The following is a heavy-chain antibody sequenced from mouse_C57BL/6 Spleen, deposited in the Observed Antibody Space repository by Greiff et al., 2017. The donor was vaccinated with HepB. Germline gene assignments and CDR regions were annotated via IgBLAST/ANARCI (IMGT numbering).Heavy chain of an antibody. J-gene: IGHJ2*01. D-gene: IGHD2-4*01. CDR3: AILYDYDGLFDY. CDR1: GYTFTSYG. CDR2: IYPRSGNT. Sequence: QVQLQQSGAELARPGASVKLSCKASGYTFTSYGISWVKQSTGQGLEWIGEIYPRSGNTYYNEKFKGKATLTADKSSSTAYMELRSLTSEDSAVYFCAILYDYDGLFDYWGQGTTLTVSS. V-gene: IGHV1-81*01.